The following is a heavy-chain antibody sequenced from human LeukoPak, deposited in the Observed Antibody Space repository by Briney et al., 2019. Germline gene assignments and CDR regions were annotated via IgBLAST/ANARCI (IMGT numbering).Heavy chain of an antibody. CDR1: GGSISSGTYY. V-gene: IGHV4-61*02. Sequence: PSQTLSLTCTVSGGSISSGTYYWSWIRQPAGKQLEWLGLIYASGNTNYNPSLKSRVTMSLDTSKNQFSLKLSSVTAADTAVYYCARGVIWYSSSDYWGQGTLVTVSS. J-gene: IGHJ4*02. CDR3: ARGVIWYSSSDY. CDR2: IYASGNT. D-gene: IGHD5-18*01.